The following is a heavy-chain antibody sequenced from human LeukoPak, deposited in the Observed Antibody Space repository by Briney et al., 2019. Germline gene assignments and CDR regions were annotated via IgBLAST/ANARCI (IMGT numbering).Heavy chain of an antibody. CDR1: GGTFSSYA. Sequence: SVKVSFKASGGTFSSYAISWVRQAPGQGLEWMGGIIPIFGTANYAQKFQGRVTITTDESTSTAYMELSSLRSEDTAVYYCARTYYDSSGYTNWFDPWGQGTLVTVSS. CDR2: IIPIFGTA. CDR3: ARTYYDSSGYTNWFDP. J-gene: IGHJ5*02. V-gene: IGHV1-69*05. D-gene: IGHD3-22*01.